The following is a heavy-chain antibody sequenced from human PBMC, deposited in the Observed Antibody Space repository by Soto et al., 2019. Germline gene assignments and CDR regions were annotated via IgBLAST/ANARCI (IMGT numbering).Heavy chain of an antibody. J-gene: IGHJ6*01. V-gene: IGHV3-30-3*01. D-gene: IGHD6-13*01. CDR3: ARDWSAPPRYYHYYGMDV. Sequence: QVQLVESGGGVVQPGRSLRLSCAASGFTFSSYAMHWVRQAPGKGLEWVAVISYDGSNNYYADSVKGRFTISRDNSRNTLYLQMNSLRAEDTAVYYSARDWSAPPRYYHYYGMDVW. CDR1: GFTFSSYA. CDR2: ISYDGSNN.